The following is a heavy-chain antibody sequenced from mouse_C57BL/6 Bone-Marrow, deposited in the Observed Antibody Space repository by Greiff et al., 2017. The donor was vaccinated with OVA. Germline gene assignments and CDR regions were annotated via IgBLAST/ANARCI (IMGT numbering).Heavy chain of an antibody. CDR2: FYPGSGSI. J-gene: IGHJ3*01. Sequence: VKLMESGAELVKPGASVKLSCKASGYTFTEYTIHWVKQRSGQGLEWIGWFYPGSGSIKYNEKFKDKATLTADKSSSTVYMELSRLTSEDSAVYFCARHEDRGQLRLLAWFAYWGQGTLVTVSA. CDR3: ARHEDRGQLRLLAWFAY. D-gene: IGHD3-2*02. V-gene: IGHV1-62-2*01. CDR1: GYTFTEYT.